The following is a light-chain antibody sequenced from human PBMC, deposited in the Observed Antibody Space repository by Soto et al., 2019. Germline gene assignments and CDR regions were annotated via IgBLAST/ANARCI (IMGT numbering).Light chain of an antibody. J-gene: IGKJ2*01. CDR3: QQYGSSPQT. CDR2: GAS. CDR1: QSVSSSY. V-gene: IGKV3-20*01. Sequence: EIVLMQSPGILSLSPGERATLSCRASQSVSSSYLAWYQQKPGQAPRLLIYGASSRATGIPDRFSGSGSGTDFTLTISRLEPEDFALYYCQQYGSSPQTFGQGTKLEIK.